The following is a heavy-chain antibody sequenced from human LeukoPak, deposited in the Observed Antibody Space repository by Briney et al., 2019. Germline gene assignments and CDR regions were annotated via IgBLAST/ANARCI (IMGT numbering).Heavy chain of an antibody. CDR2: TYYRSKWYT. D-gene: IGHD2-8*01. CDR1: GDSVSANNAA. V-gene: IGHV6-1*01. CDR3: PRKNTINGVTHFDY. Sequence: SQTLSLTCAISGDSVSANNAAWNWIRQSPSRGLEWLGRTYYRSKWYTAYAVSVKSRITINSDTSKNQFSLHLNSVTPEDTAVYSCPRKNTINGVTHFDYGAREPFVTVPS. J-gene: IGHJ4*02.